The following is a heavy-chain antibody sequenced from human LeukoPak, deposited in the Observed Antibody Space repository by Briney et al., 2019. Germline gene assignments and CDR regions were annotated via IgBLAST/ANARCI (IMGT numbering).Heavy chain of an antibody. CDR2: IKQDGSEK. CDR1: GFTFSSYW. CDR3: ASGLGRDNYYYYMDV. Sequence: GGSLRLSCAASGFTFSSYWMSWVRQAPGKGLEWVANIKQDGSEKYYVDSVKGRFTISRDNAKNSLYLQMNSLRAEDTAVYYCASGLGRDNYYYYMDVWGKGTTVTVSS. D-gene: IGHD7-27*01. J-gene: IGHJ6*03. V-gene: IGHV3-7*01.